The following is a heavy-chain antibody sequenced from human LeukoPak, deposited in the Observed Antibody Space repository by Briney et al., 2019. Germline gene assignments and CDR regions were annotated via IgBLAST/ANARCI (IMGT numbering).Heavy chain of an antibody. CDR2: IKSKPDGGTT. CDR3: ATGDAVTVGLDY. J-gene: IGHJ4*02. D-gene: IGHD2-21*02. V-gene: IGHV3-15*01. Sequence: GGSLRLSCAASGFTFSNAWMNWIRQAPGKGLEWIGRIKSKPDGGTTDYAAPVKGRFTISRDDSKNTVYLQMNSLKTEDTAVYYCATGDAVTVGLDYWGQGTLVTVSS. CDR1: GFTFSNAW.